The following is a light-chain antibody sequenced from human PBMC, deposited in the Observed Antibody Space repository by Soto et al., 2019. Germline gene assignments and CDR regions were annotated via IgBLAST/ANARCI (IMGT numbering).Light chain of an antibody. CDR2: IEGSGSF. J-gene: IGLJ3*02. CDR1: SGHNNYI. V-gene: IGLV4-60*01. Sequence: QSVRTQSSSVSASLGSSVKLTCTRTSGHNNYIIALHQQQPGKAPRHLMKIEGSGSFNKGSGVPDRFAGYRCGTDRFLTISNVQVDDAADYCCETWDSNAWVFGGGTQLTVL. CDR3: ETWDSNAWV.